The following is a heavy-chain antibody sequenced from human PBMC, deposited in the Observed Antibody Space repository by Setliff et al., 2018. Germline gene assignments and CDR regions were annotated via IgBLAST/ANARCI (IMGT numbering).Heavy chain of an antibody. D-gene: IGHD2-2*01. CDR2: IHTGGST. CDR1: GGSISRSSYY. J-gene: IGHJ4*02. V-gene: IGHV4-61*02. CDR3: VRELDCPTIPSCYGGQAEFDS. Sequence: SETLSLTCTVSGGSISRSSYYWNWIRQPAGRGLEWIGRIHTGGSTNYSPTLGGRVIISLDRSENRFSLRLSSVTAADTAVYYCVRELDCPTIPSCYGGQAEFDSWGQGTLVTVSS.